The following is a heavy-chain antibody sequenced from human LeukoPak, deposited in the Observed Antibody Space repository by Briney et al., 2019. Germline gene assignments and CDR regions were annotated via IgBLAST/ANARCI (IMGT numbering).Heavy chain of an antibody. Sequence: GASVKVSCKASGYTFTGYYMHWVRQAPGQGLEWMGWINPNSGGTNYAQKFQGRVTMTRDTSISTAYMELSRLRSDDTAVYYCARIAMVRGVIIKSYCMDVWGKGTTVTISS. V-gene: IGHV1-2*02. CDR3: ARIAMVRGVIIKSYCMDV. D-gene: IGHD3-10*01. CDR1: GYTFTGYY. CDR2: INPNSGGT. J-gene: IGHJ6*03.